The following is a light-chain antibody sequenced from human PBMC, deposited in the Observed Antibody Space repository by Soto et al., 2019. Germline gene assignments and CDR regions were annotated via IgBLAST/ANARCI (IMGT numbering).Light chain of an antibody. CDR3: QQYDNLPYT. J-gene: IGKJ2*01. V-gene: IGKV1-33*01. Sequence: DIPMTQSPASLSASAGDRVTITCQASQGISNYLNWYQQKPGKAPKLLIFDASYLETGVPSRFSGSGSGTDFSFSISSLQPEDIATYYCQQYDNLPYTFGQGTKLEIK. CDR1: QGISNY. CDR2: DAS.